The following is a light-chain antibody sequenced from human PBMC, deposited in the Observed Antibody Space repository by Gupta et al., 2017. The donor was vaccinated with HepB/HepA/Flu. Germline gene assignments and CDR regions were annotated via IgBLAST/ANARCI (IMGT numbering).Light chain of an antibody. Sequence: EIVMTQSPATLSVSPGERATLSCRASQSVSSNLAWYQQKPGQPPRLLIYGASTRVTGIPASFSGSGCGTEFTLTISSRQSEDFAVYYCQQYNSWPRSNFGQGTKLEI. CDR3: QQYNSWPRSN. V-gene: IGKV3-15*01. CDR1: QSVSSN. J-gene: IGKJ2*02. CDR2: GAS.